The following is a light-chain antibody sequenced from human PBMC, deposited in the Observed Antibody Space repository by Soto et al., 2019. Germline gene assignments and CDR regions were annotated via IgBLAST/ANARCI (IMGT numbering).Light chain of an antibody. V-gene: IGKV3-11*01. Sequence: EIVLTQSPATLSLSPGERATLSCRASQSLSTFLAWYRQKPGQAPRLLIYDASNRASGIPPRFSGIGSGTDLTITISSLETEDFEIYYCQQRRKWPGTFGQGTRLDIK. CDR2: DAS. CDR1: QSLSTF. J-gene: IGKJ5*01. CDR3: QQRRKWPGT.